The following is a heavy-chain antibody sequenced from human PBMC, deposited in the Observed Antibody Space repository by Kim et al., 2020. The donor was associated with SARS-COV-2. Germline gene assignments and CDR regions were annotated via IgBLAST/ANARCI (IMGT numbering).Heavy chain of an antibody. J-gene: IGHJ6*02. D-gene: IGHD3-10*01. Sequence: SQTLSLTCAISGDSVSSNSAAWNWIRQSPSRGLEWLGRTYYRSKWYNDYAVSVKSRITINPDTSKNQFSLQLNSVTPEDTAVYYCARDRGYYYGSGSYYNLPYYYYYGMDVGGQGTTVTVSS. V-gene: IGHV6-1*01. CDR2: TYYRSKWYN. CDR1: GDSVSSNSAA. CDR3: ARDRGYYYGSGSYYNLPYYYYYGMDV.